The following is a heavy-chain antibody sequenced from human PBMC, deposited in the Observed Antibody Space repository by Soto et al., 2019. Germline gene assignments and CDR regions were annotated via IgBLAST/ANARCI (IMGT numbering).Heavy chain of an antibody. CDR1: GGTSTIYT. CDR2: IVPMLGIT. J-gene: IGHJ4*02. D-gene: IGHD1-26*01. CDR3: ATEQYGAVRVGVFY. V-gene: IGHV1-69*08. Sequence: QVPLVQSGAEVKKPGSSVKVSCEASGGTSTIYTITWVRQAPGQGLAWMGRIVPMLGITNYARNFQGRVTCTANTSTGTAYMELSSLRFEDTAMYYCATEQYGAVRVGVFYWGQGTQVTVSS.